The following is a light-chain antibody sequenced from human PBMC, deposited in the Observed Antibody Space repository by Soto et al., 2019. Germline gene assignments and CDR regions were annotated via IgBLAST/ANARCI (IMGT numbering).Light chain of an antibody. Sequence: DTVMTQTPLSLSVTPGQPASISCKSSQSLLHSDGKTYLYWYLQKPGQPPQILISEVSNRFSGVPDRFSGSGSGTDFSLKISRVETEDVVVYLCMQGLHLPRKYGKGTNVEI. V-gene: IGKV2-29*03. CDR3: MQGLHLPRK. CDR1: QSLLHSDGKTY. CDR2: EVS. J-gene: IGKJ1*01.